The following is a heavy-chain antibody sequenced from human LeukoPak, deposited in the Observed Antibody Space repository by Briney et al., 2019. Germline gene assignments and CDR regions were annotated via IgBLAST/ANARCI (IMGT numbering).Heavy chain of an antibody. CDR2: VNPNSGGT. J-gene: IGHJ5*02. Sequence: GASVKVSCKASGYTFTGYYMHWVRQAPGQALEWMGWVNPNSGGTNYAQKYQGRVTMTRDTPISTAYMELSRLRSDDTAVYYCARGTIVLMVYAVHNWFDPWGQGTLVTVSS. V-gene: IGHV1-2*02. D-gene: IGHD2-8*01. CDR3: ARGTIVLMVYAVHNWFDP. CDR1: GYTFTGYY.